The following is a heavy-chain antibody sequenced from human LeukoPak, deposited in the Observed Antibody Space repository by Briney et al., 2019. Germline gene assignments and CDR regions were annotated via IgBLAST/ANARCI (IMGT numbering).Heavy chain of an antibody. CDR3: ARHAKAHGSSCDY. CDR2: IDPSDSYT. J-gene: IGHJ4*02. CDR1: GYSFTTYW. V-gene: IGHV5-10-1*01. D-gene: IGHD6-13*01. Sequence: NHGESLKISCKGSGYSFTTYWISWVRQMPGKGLEWMGRIDPSDSYTNYSPSFQGHVTISADKSFSTAYLQWTSLKASDTAMYYCARHAKAHGSSCDYWGQGTLVTVSS.